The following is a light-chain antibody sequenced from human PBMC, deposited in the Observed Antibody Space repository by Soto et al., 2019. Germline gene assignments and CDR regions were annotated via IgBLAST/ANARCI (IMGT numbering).Light chain of an antibody. CDR2: AAS. CDR3: QQSYNTLPIT. J-gene: IGKJ5*01. V-gene: IGKV1-39*01. Sequence: DIQMTQSPSSLSASVGDRVTITCRASESIARHLNWYQQKPGKAPKLLIYAASSLQNGVPSRFRGGGSGTDYTLTISNIQPDDVATYYCQQSYNTLPITFGQGTRVEIK. CDR1: ESIARH.